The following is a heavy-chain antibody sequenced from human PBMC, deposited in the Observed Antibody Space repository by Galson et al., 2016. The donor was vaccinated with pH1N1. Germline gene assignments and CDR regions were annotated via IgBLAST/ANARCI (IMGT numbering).Heavy chain of an antibody. Sequence: LRLSCAASGFTFTNAWMSWVRQAPGKGLEWVGRIKRKIDGETTDYTAPVKGRLTISRDDSQKTLFLQMNSLKTEDTAVYYCTTGRLGYCSGGDCYPYDAFDIWGQGTMVIVSS. CDR2: IKRKIDGETT. J-gene: IGHJ3*02. V-gene: IGHV3-15*01. CDR1: GFTFTNAW. D-gene: IGHD2-15*01. CDR3: TTGRLGYCSGGDCYPYDAFDI.